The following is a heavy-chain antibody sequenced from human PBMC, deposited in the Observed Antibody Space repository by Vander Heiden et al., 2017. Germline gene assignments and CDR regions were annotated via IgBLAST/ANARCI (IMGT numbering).Heavy chain of an antibody. CDR2: IYSGGRT. J-gene: IGHJ4*02. CDR1: GFSVSSNF. D-gene: IGHD2-15*01. Sequence: EVQLVESGGGLIQPVGSLGLSYPGSGFSVSSNFITWVGQAPGKGLEWVAVIYSGGRTYYADSVKGRFTIASDNSKNTVFLQMNSLRAEDGAVYYCARANCSGGPCPFDYWGQGTRVTVSS. CDR3: ARANCSGGPCPFDY. V-gene: IGHV3-53*01.